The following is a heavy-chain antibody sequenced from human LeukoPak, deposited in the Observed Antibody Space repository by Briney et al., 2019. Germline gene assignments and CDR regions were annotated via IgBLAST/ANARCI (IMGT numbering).Heavy chain of an antibody. J-gene: IGHJ4*02. Sequence: ASVKVSCKASGYTFTSYDINWVRQATGQGLEWMGWMNPNSGNTGYAQKFQGRVTMTRNTSISTAYMELSSLRSEDTAVYYCARGRTIFGVVIMGYWGQGTLVTVSS. CDR1: GYTFTSYD. V-gene: IGHV1-8*01. CDR3: ARGRTIFGVVIMGY. D-gene: IGHD3-3*01. CDR2: MNPNSGNT.